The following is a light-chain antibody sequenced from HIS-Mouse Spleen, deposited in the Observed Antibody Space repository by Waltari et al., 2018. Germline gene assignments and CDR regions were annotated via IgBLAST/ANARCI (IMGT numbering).Light chain of an antibody. J-gene: IGLJ2*01. CDR3: YSTDSSGNHRV. CDR2: EDS. V-gene: IGLV3-10*01. CDR1: ALPKKY. Sequence: SYELTQRPSASVSPGQTARITCSVDALPKKYAYMYQQKPGQAPVLVIYEDSKRPSGIPEGFSGSSSGTMATLTISGAQVEDEADYYCYSTDSSGNHRVFGGGTKLTVL.